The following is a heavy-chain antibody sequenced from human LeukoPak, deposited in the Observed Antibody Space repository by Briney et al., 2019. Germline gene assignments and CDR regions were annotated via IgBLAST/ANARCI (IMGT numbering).Heavy chain of an antibody. Sequence: SETLSLTCTVSGGSISSYYWSWIRQPPGKGLEWIGYIYISGSTNYNPSLKSRVTISVDTSKNQFSLKLSSVTAADTAVYYCARHFHSNYHFDYWGQGTLVTVSS. CDR2: IYISGST. CDR1: GGSISSYY. CDR3: ARHFHSNYHFDY. D-gene: IGHD4-11*01. J-gene: IGHJ4*02. V-gene: IGHV4-4*09.